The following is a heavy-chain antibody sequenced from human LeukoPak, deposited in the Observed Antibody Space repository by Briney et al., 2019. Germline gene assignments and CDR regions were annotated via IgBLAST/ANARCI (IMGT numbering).Heavy chain of an antibody. D-gene: IGHD3-22*01. CDR3: ARHDSRGHYADAFDI. J-gene: IGHJ3*02. CDR2: IKHSGST. V-gene: IGHV4-34*01. Sequence: SETLSLTCAVYGGSFSGYYWSWIRQPPGKGLEWIGEIKHSGSTNYNPSLKSRVTISVDTSKNQFSLKLSSVTATDTAVYYCARHDSRGHYADAFDIWGQGTLVTVSS. CDR1: GGSFSGYY.